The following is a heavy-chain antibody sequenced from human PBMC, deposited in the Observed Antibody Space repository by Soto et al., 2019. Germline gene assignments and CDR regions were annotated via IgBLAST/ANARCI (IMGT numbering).Heavy chain of an antibody. J-gene: IGHJ5*02. CDR1: GGSISRCY. Sequence: PSETLSLTCSASGGSISRCYWSWIRQPPGKGLGWIGYAYYSGDTGYNPSLKSRVTMAVDTSKSQVGLKLSSVTAADTAVYYCARDRSTYGGGGTGEVKENWFDPWGQGALVTVSS. CDR3: ARDRSTYGGGGTGEVKENWFDP. V-gene: IGHV4-59*01. D-gene: IGHD2-8*01. CDR2: AYYSGDT.